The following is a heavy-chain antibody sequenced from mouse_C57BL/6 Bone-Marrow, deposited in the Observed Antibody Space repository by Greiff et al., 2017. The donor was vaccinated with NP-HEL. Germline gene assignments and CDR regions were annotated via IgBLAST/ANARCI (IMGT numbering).Heavy chain of an antibody. CDR2: ISGGGGNT. CDR1: GFTFSSYT. Sequence: EVKLMESGGGLVKPGGSLKLSCAASGFTFSSYTMSWVRQTPEKRLEWVATISGGGGNTYYPDSVKGRFTISRDNAKNTLYLQMRSLRSEDTALYYCARQGYYYGSSYGAMDYWGQGTSVTVSS. V-gene: IGHV5-9*01. CDR3: ARQGYYYGSSYGAMDY. J-gene: IGHJ4*01. D-gene: IGHD1-1*01.